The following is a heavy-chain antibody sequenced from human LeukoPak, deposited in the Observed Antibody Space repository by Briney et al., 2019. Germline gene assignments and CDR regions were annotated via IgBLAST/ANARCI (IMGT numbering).Heavy chain of an antibody. CDR1: GFTFSSYW. CDR2: IKQDGSEK. D-gene: IGHD6-13*01. V-gene: IGHV3-7*01. J-gene: IGHJ4*02. CDR3: APPVIAAAGHSPH. Sequence: GGSLRLSCAASGFTFSSYWMSWVRQAPGKGLEWVANIKQDGSEKYYVDSVKGRFTIPRDNAKNSLYLQMNSLRAEDTAVYYCAPPVIAAAGHSPHWGQGTLVTVSS.